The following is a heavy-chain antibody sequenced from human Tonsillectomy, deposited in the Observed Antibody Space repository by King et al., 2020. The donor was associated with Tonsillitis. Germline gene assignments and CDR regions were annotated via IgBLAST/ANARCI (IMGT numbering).Heavy chain of an antibody. D-gene: IGHD1-14*01. CDR2: INPNSGGT. Sequence: VQLVQSGAEVKKPGASVKVSCKASGYTFTDYYMHWVRQAPGQGLEWMGWINPNSGGTKYAQKFQGRVTVTRDTSISTSYMELSRLRSDDSAVYSCARGYPNLGYWGQGTQVTVSS. V-gene: IGHV1-2*02. CDR3: ARGYPNLGY. J-gene: IGHJ4*02. CDR1: GYTFTDYY.